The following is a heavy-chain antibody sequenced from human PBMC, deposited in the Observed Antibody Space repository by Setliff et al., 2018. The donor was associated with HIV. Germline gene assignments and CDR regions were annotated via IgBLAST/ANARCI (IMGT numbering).Heavy chain of an antibody. CDR2: ISGSSTTI. D-gene: IGHD3-22*01. V-gene: IGHV3-11*04. CDR1: GFTFSDYY. Sequence: PGGSLRLSCAASGFTFSDYYMSWIRQAPGKGLEWVSYISGSSTTIYYADSVKGRFTISRDNAKNLLYLQMNTLRAEDTAVYYCARVYDSSGYSLSIPGYWGQGTLVTV. J-gene: IGHJ4*01. CDR3: ARVYDSSGYSLSIPGY.